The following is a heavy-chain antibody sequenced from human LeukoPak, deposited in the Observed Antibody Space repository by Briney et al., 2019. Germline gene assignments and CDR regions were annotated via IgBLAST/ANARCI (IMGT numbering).Heavy chain of an antibody. CDR1: GFTFDDYS. CDR3: ATGRRWTYYYMDV. J-gene: IGHJ6*03. CDR2: ITWDGGIT. D-gene: IGHD1-14*01. V-gene: IGHV3-43*01. Sequence: PGGSLRLSCAASGFTFDDYSMHWVRQAPGKGLEWVSLITWDGGITYYADSVKGRFTISRDNSKNSLYLQMNSLRTEDTAFYYCATGRRWTYYYMDVWGKGTTVTVSS.